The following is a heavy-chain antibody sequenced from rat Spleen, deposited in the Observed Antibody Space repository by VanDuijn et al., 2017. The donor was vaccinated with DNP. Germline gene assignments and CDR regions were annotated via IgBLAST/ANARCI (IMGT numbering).Heavy chain of an antibody. CDR1: GFSLTSYS. Sequence: QVQLKESGPGLVQPSEILSLTCTVSGFSLTSYSVSWVRQPPGKGLEWMGRIQSDGNTDYNSVLKSRLSISRDTSKSQVFLKMNSVQTEDTAMYFCARSQGYYYDGSYYPFAYWGQGTLVTVSS. CDR3: ARSQGYYYDGSYYPFAY. CDR2: IQSDGNT. V-gene: IGHV2-1*01. J-gene: IGHJ3*01. D-gene: IGHD1-12*02.